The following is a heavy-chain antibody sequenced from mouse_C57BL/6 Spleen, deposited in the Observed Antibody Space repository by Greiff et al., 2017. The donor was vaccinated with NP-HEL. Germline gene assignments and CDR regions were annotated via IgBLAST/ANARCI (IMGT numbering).Heavy chain of an antibody. CDR1: GFTFSDYG. J-gene: IGHJ3*01. D-gene: IGHD2-4*01. V-gene: IGHV5-17*01. Sequence: EVKVEESGGGLVKPGGSLKLSCAASGFTFSDYGMHWVRQAPEKGLEWVAYISSGSSTIYYADTVKGRFTISRDNAKNTLFLQMTSLRSEDTAMYYCARGLRGAYWGQGTLVTVSA. CDR3: ARGLRGAY. CDR2: ISSGSSTI.